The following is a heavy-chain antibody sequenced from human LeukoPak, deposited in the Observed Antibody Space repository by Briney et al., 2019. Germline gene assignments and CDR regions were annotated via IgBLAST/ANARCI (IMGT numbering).Heavy chain of an antibody. CDR2: IYSKTDGGTT. Sequence: GGSLRLSCAASGFTFGNAWMNWVRQAPGKGLEWVGRIYSKTDGGTTEYAAPVKGRFSISRDDSKKTLDLQMHSLKTDDTALYYCATGSNRYDSSDFDYWGQGTLVTVSS. J-gene: IGHJ4*02. V-gene: IGHV3-15*01. CDR1: GFTFGNAW. D-gene: IGHD3-22*01. CDR3: ATGSNRYDSSDFDY.